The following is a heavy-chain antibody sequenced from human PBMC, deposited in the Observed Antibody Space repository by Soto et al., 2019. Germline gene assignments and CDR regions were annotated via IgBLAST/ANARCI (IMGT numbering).Heavy chain of an antibody. D-gene: IGHD4-17*01. CDR2: IWYDGTQK. J-gene: IGHJ4*02. CDR1: GFTFNTYS. Sequence: QVQLEESGGGVVQPGRSLRLSCEASGFTFNTYSMHWVRQPPGKGLEWLAAIWYDGTQKYYADSVKGRFIISRDNSKKTLYLEMNSLRAEDTAVYYGARAVGTTVTGLWHFDSWGQGTLVTVSS. V-gene: IGHV3-33*01. CDR3: ARAVGTTVTGLWHFDS.